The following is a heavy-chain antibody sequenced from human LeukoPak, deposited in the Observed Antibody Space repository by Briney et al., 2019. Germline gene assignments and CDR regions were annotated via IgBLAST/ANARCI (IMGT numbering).Heavy chain of an antibody. J-gene: IGHJ3*02. Sequence: MASETLSLTCTVSGGSISSYSWSWIRQPPGKGLEWIGYMSYSGSTNYNPSLKSRISISVDTSKNQLSLSLSSVTAADTAVFYCARHGGETIVATILHAFDIWGQGTMVTVSS. D-gene: IGHD5-12*01. CDR1: GGSISSYS. V-gene: IGHV4-59*08. CDR2: MSYSGST. CDR3: ARHGGETIVATILHAFDI.